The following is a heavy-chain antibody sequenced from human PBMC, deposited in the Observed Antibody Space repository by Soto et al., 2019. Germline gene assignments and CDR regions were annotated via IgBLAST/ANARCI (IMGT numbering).Heavy chain of an antibody. Sequence: SETLSLTCTVSGGSISGSSYYWGWIRQPPGKGLEWIGRIYYSGSTYYNPSLKSRVTISVDTSKNQFSLKLSSVTAADTAVYYCARQQVLRFLYYYGMDVWGQGTTVTVSS. CDR2: IYYSGST. CDR3: ARQQVLRFLYYYGMDV. V-gene: IGHV4-39*01. J-gene: IGHJ6*02. CDR1: GGSISGSSYY. D-gene: IGHD3-3*01.